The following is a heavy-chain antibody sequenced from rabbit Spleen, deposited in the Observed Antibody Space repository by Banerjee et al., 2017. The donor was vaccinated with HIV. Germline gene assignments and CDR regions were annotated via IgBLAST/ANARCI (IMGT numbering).Heavy chain of an antibody. D-gene: IGHD6-1*01. Sequence: QSLEESVGDLVKPGASLTLTCTASGFSFSSSYYMYWVRQAPGKGLEWIACIYGGSSGTTYYANWVNGRFTISKTSSTTVTLQMTSLTVADTATYFCARGPNGLGDAYAFARLDLWGQGTLVTVS. CDR1: GFSFSSSYY. V-gene: IGHV1S40*01. CDR2: IYGGSSGTT. CDR3: ARGPNGLGDAYAFARLDL. J-gene: IGHJ3*01.